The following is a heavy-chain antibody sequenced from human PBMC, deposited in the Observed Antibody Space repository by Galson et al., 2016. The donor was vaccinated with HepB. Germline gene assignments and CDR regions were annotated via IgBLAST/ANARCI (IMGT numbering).Heavy chain of an antibody. D-gene: IGHD2/OR15-2a*01. V-gene: IGHV3-30-3*01. Sequence: VRQAPGKGLEWVAVISYDGVNTYYADSVKGRFTISRDNAKNTLYLQMNSLGAEDTTVYYCARDLSGAGAFDIWGQGAMVTVSS. CDR3: ARDLSGAGAFDI. CDR2: ISYDGVNT. J-gene: IGHJ3*02.